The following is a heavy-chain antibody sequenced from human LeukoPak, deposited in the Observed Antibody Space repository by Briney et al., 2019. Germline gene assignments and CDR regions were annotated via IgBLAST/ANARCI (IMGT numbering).Heavy chain of an antibody. J-gene: IGHJ6*02. V-gene: IGHV4-34*01. CDR1: GGSFSGYY. Sequence: SETLSLTCAVYGGSFSGYYWTWIRQPPGKGLEWIGEVNHSGSTNYNPSLKSRVTISVDTSKNQFSLKLSSVTAADTAVYYCARDEVTMVRGVIDYYYGMDVWGQGTTVTVSS. D-gene: IGHD3-10*01. CDR3: ARDEVTMVRGVIDYYYGMDV. CDR2: VNHSGST.